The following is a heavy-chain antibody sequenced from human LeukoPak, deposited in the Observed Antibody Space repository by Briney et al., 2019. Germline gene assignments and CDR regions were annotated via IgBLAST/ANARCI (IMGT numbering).Heavy chain of an antibody. CDR2: ISSSSSTI. J-gene: IGHJ4*02. D-gene: IGHD3-10*01. CDR3: ARGRVITMVRGVLVY. Sequence: GGSLRLSCAASGFTFSSYSMNWVRQAPGKGLEWVSYISSSSSTIYYADSVKGGFTISRDNAKNSLYLQMTSLRAEDTAVYYCARGRVITMVRGVLVYWGQGTLVIVSS. V-gene: IGHV3-48*01. CDR1: GFTFSSYS.